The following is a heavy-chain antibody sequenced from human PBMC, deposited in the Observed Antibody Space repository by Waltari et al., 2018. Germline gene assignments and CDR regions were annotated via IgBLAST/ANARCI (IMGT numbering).Heavy chain of an antibody. CDR1: GFTFSGSA. J-gene: IGHJ4*02. V-gene: IGHV3-73*01. CDR3: TRGLYGSGTSDDY. CDR2: IRSKANSDAT. Sequence: EVQLVESGGGLVQPGGSLKLSCAASGFTFSGSAMHWVRQASGKGLEWVGRIRSKANSDATAYAASVKGRFTISRDDSKNTAYLQMNSLKTEDTAVYYCTRGLYGSGTSDDYWGQGTLVTVSS. D-gene: IGHD3-10*01.